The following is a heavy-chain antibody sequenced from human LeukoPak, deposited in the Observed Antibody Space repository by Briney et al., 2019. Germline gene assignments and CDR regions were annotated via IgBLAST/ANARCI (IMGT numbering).Heavy chain of an antibody. V-gene: IGHV3-7*01. CDR3: ARDSRYFGWLLSLSSYGMDV. Sequence: GGSLRLSCAASGFTFSSYWMSWVRQAPGKGLEWVANIKQDGSEKYYVDSVKGRFTISRDNAKNSLYLQMNSLRAEDTAVYYCARDSRYFGWLLSLSSYGMDVWGQGTTVTVSS. CDR1: GFTFSSYW. J-gene: IGHJ6*02. D-gene: IGHD3-9*01. CDR2: IKQDGSEK.